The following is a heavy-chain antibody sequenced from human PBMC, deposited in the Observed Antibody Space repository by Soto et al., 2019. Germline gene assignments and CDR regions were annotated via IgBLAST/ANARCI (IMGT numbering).Heavy chain of an antibody. CDR1: GYTFTGYY. CDR3: ARGALGYCSGGSCYDY. D-gene: IGHD2-15*01. V-gene: IGHV1-2*04. Sequence: ASVKVSCKASGYTFTGYYMHWVRQAPGQGLEWTGWINPNSGGTNYAQKFQGWVTMTRDTSISTAYMELSRLRSDDTAVYYCARGALGYCSGGSCYDYWGQGTLVTVSS. CDR2: INPNSGGT. J-gene: IGHJ4*02.